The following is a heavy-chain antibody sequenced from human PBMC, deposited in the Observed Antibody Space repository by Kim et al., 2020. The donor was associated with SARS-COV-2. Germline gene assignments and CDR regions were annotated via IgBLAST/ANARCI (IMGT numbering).Heavy chain of an antibody. J-gene: IGHJ4*01. CDR2: ISYDGSNK. CDR1: GFTFSSYA. D-gene: IGHD2-2*01. Sequence: GGSLRLSCAASGFTFSSYAMHWVRQAPGKGLEWVAVISYDGSNKYYADSVKGRFTISRDNSKNTLYLQMNSLRPADTAVYYCARDRNVIVVPDANTPHY. V-gene: IGHV3-30*04. CDR3: ARDRNVIVVPDANTPHY.